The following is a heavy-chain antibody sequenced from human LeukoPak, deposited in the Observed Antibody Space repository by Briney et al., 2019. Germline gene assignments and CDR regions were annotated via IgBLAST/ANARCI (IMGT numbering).Heavy chain of an antibody. D-gene: IGHD5-12*01. CDR3: AKGGGYEAQYYYYYLDV. Sequence: GGSLRLSCAASGFTVSSNYMSWVRQAPGKGLEWVSVIYGGGSTDYADSVKGRFTISRDNSKNTLYLQMKSLRAEDTAVYYCAKGGGYEAQYYYYYLDVWGKGTTVTISS. CDR1: GFTVSSNY. CDR2: IYGGGST. V-gene: IGHV3-53*05. J-gene: IGHJ6*03.